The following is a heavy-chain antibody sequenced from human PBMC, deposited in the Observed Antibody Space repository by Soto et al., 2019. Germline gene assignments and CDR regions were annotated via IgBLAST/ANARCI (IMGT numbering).Heavy chain of an antibody. D-gene: IGHD6-13*01. J-gene: IGHJ4*02. V-gene: IGHV3-23*01. CDR1: GFTFSSYA. CDR3: AKDQAAAESSAPFPDY. CDR2: ISGSGGST. Sequence: PGGSLRLSCAASGFTFSSYAMSWVRQAPGKGLEWVSAISGSGGSTYYADSVKGRFTISRDNSKNTLYLQMNSLRAEDTAVYYCAKDQAAAESSAPFPDYWGQGTLVTVSS.